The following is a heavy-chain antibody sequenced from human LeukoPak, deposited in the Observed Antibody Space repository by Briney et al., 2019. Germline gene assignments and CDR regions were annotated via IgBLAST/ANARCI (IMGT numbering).Heavy chain of an antibody. V-gene: IGHV3-15*01. J-gene: IGHJ4*02. CDR2: KPSGGTT. Sequence: KPSGGTTHYASPVVGRFTISRDDSRNTLYLQMHGLKTEDTAVYYCAKDLPYTGGWALNYWGQGTLVSVSS. CDR3: AKDLPYTGGWALNY. D-gene: IGHD6-19*01.